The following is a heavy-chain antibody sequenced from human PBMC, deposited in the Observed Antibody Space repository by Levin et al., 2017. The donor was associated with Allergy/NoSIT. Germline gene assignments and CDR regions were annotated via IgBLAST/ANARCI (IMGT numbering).Heavy chain of an antibody. Sequence: SVKVSCKASGGTFSSYAISWVRQAPGQGLEWMGGIIPIFGTANYAQKFQGRVTITADESTSTAYMELSSLRSEDTAVYYCARGRAYCSGGSCRRRDYYDYDGMDVWGQGTTVTVSS. CDR1: GGTFSSYA. CDR3: ARGRAYCSGGSCRRRDYYDYDGMDV. CDR2: IIPIFGTA. D-gene: IGHD2-15*01. J-gene: IGHJ6*02. V-gene: IGHV1-69*13.